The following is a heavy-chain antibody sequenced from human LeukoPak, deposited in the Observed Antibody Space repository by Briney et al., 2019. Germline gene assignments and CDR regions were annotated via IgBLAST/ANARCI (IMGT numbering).Heavy chain of an antibody. CDR3: ARVGVDTPRNNWFDP. J-gene: IGHJ5*02. CDR1: GFTFSDYY. D-gene: IGHD2-2*02. Sequence: PGGSLTLSCAASGFTFSDYYMSWIRQAPGKRLEWVSYISSGSSYTNYADSVKGRFTISRDNAKNSLNLQMNRLRAEDTAVYYCARVGVDTPRNNWFDPWGQGALVTVSS. CDR2: ISSGSSYT. V-gene: IGHV3-11*06.